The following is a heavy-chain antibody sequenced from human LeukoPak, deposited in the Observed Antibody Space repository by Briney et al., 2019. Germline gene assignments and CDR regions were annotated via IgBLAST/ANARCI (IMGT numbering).Heavy chain of an antibody. J-gene: IGHJ4*02. V-gene: IGHV3-74*01. CDR1: GFTFSSYW. CDR2: INSDGSST. Sequence: GGSLRLSCAASGFTFSSYWMHWVRQAPGKGLVWVSRINSDGSSTSYADSVKGRFTISRDNAKNTLYLQMNSLRAEDTAVYFCARDAGYDFWTGYYDFWGQGTLVTVSS. D-gene: IGHD3-3*01. CDR3: ARDAGYDFWTGYYDF.